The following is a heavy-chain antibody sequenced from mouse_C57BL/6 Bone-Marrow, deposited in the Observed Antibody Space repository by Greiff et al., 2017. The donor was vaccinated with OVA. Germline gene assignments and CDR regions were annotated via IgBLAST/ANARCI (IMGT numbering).Heavy chain of an antibody. Sequence: VQLQQSGAELVRPGTSVKMSCKASGYTFTNYWIGWAKQRPGHGLEWIGDIYPGGGYTKYNEKFKGKATLPADKSSRTAYMQFSSLTSEDSAIYYCARQDDYWYFDVWGTGTTVTVSS. CDR3: ARQDDYWYFDV. V-gene: IGHV1-63*01. J-gene: IGHJ1*03. CDR2: IYPGGGYT. D-gene: IGHD2-3*01. CDR1: GYTFTNYW.